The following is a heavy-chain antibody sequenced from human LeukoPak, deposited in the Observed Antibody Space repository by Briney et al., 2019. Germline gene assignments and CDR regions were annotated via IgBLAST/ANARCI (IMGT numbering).Heavy chain of an antibody. CDR1: GFTFSSYA. D-gene: IGHD3-3*01. Sequence: PGGSLRLSCAASGFTFSSYAMSWVRQAPGKGLEWVSAISGSGGSTYYADSVKGRFTISRDNSKNTLYLQMNSLRAEDTAVYYCARGPRSEWGDFWSGYYRYNWFDPWGQGTLVTVSS. CDR2: ISGSGGST. J-gene: IGHJ5*02. CDR3: ARGPRSEWGDFWSGYYRYNWFDP. V-gene: IGHV3-23*01.